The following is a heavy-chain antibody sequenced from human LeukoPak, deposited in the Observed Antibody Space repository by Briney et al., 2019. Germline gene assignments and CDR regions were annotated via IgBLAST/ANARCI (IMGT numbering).Heavy chain of an antibody. CDR2: ISYDGSNK. Sequence: PGGSQRLSCAASGFTFSSYAMHWVRQAPGKGLEWVAVISYDGSNKYYADSVKGRFTISRDNSKNTLYLQMSSLRAEDTAVYYCARAYYDSSGVKYWGQGTLVTVSS. J-gene: IGHJ4*02. D-gene: IGHD3-22*01. CDR3: ARAYYDSSGVKY. V-gene: IGHV3-30-3*01. CDR1: GFTFSSYA.